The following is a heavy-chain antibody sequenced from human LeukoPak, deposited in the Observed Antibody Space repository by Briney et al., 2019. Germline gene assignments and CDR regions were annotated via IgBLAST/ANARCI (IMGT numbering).Heavy chain of an antibody. J-gene: IGHJ4*02. CDR1: GFTFSSYG. Sequence: GGSLRLSCAASGFTFSSYGMHWVRQAPGKGLEWVAVISYDGSNKYYADSVKGRFTISRDNSKNTLYLQMNSLRAEDTAVYYCAREFHIAVASDYWGQGTLVTVSS. V-gene: IGHV3-30*03. CDR3: AREFHIAVASDY. D-gene: IGHD6-19*01. CDR2: ISYDGSNK.